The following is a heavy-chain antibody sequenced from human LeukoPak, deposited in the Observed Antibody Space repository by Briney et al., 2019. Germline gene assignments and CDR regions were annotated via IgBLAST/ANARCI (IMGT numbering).Heavy chain of an antibody. CDR2: IYYSGST. V-gene: IGHV4-30-4*07. J-gene: IGHJ5*01. Sequence: PSQTLSLTCAVSNDSISSGGYSWSWIRQPPGKGLEWIGYIYYSGSTYYNPSLKSRVTISVDTSKNQFSLKLTSVTAADTAVYYCARMANYYDSNDYLIPVFESWGQGTLVTVSS. CDR1: NDSISSGGYS. CDR3: ARMANYYDSNDYLIPVFES. D-gene: IGHD3-22*01.